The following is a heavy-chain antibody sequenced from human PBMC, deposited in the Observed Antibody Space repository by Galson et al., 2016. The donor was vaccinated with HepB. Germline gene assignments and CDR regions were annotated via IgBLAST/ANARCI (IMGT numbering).Heavy chain of an antibody. V-gene: IGHV3-23*01. J-gene: IGHJ3*02. Sequence: SLRLSCAASGFSISIYSMNWVRQAPGKGLERVSAIRGSGTGTSYTDSVKGRFTISRDNSKNTLYLQMNSLRAEDAAVYYCAKISLVGYKSGWGGSFDIWGRGTMVTVSS. CDR1: GFSISIYS. D-gene: IGHD6-19*01. CDR3: AKISLVGYKSGWGGSFDI. CDR2: IRGSGTGT.